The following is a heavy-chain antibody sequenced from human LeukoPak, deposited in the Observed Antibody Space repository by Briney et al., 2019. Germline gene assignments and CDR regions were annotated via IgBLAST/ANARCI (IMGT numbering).Heavy chain of an antibody. Sequence: WASVKVSCKASGYTFTTYNINWVRQAPGQGLEWMGWISGYNGNTNYAQKLQGRVTMTTDTSTSTAYMELRSLRSDDTAVYYCARFYDSGTNWFDPWGQGTLVTVSS. J-gene: IGHJ5*02. CDR3: ARFYDSGTNWFDP. CDR1: GYTFTTYN. D-gene: IGHD3-22*01. V-gene: IGHV1-18*01. CDR2: ISGYNGNT.